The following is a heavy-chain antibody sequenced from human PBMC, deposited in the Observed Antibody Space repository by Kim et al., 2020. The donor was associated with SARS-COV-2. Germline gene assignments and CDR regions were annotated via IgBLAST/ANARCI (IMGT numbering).Heavy chain of an antibody. CDR1: GGSISSGGYY. V-gene: IGHV4-31*03. CDR2: IYYSGST. CDR3: ARVKGGRRVAENAFDI. J-gene: IGHJ3*02. D-gene: IGHD3-16*01. Sequence: SETLSLTCTVSGGSISSGGYYWSWIRQHPGKGLEWIGYIYYSGSTYYNPSLKSRVTISVDTSKNQFSLKLSSVTAADTAVYYCARVKGGRRVAENAFDIWGQGTMVTVSS.